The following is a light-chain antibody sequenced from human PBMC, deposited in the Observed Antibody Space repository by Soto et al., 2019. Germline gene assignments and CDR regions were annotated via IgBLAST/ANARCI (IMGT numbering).Light chain of an antibody. CDR3: QQYDILPLT. V-gene: IGKV1-33*01. Sequence: DIQMTQSPSSLSASAGDRVTITCQASQDISSYLNWYQQKPGKAPKLLIYGASNLQTGVPSRFSGSASVTDFTFTIDSLQPEDIATYYCQQYDILPLTFGGGTKVEIK. J-gene: IGKJ4*01. CDR1: QDISSY. CDR2: GAS.